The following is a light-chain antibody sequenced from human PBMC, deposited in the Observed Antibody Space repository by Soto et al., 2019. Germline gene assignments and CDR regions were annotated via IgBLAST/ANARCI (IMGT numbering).Light chain of an antibody. Sequence: IHRTEAPATLSASVVDRVTITFRAIQDINIRLAFYQQKPGKAPKLLIYFAFNFESWVPSRFIGSGSGTDFTLTITSLQPEDFATYYCQQADSLPRTFGGGTKVDIK. CDR2: FAF. CDR3: QQADSLPRT. J-gene: IGKJ4*01. CDR1: QDINIR. V-gene: IGKV1-12*01.